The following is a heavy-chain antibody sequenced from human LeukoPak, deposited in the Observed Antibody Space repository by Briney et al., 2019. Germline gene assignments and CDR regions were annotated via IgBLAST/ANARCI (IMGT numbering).Heavy chain of an antibody. V-gene: IGHV3-23*01. D-gene: IGHD5-24*01. J-gene: IGHJ3*02. Sequence: QSGGSLRLSCAASGFKFDAYPMSWVRHAPGKGLEWVSSISDSGGSTHYAESVRGRFSLSRDNFEKTLHLQMNRLRAEDTAVYYCAKGKINPDGAFDIWGQGTRVIVAS. CDR1: GFKFDAYP. CDR3: AKGKINPDGAFDI. CDR2: ISDSGGST.